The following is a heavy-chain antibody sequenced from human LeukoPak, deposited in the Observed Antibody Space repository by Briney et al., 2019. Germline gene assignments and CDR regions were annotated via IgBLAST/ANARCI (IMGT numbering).Heavy chain of an antibody. J-gene: IGHJ6*02. CDR2: ISSYNGNT. D-gene: IGHD2-2*01. CDR3: GRWEVTAAYYYYGMDV. CDR1: GYTFTSYG. Sequence: ASVKVSCMASGYTFTSYGISWVRQAPGQGLDWMGWISSYNGNTNYAQKLQGRVTMTTDTSTNTAYMELRSLRSDDTAVFYCGRWEVTAAYYYYGMDVWGQGTTVTVSS. V-gene: IGHV1-18*01.